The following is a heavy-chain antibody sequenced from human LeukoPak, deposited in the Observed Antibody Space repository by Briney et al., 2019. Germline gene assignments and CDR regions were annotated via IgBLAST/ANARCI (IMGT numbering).Heavy chain of an antibody. CDR3: ARVDSGSYRGSAFDI. J-gene: IGHJ3*02. CDR1: GGSISSYY. D-gene: IGHD1-26*01. CDR2: IYYSGST. V-gene: IGHV4-59*01. Sequence: SETLSLTCTVSGGSISSYYWSWIRQPPGKGLEWIGYIYYSGSTNYNPSLKSRVTISVDTSKNQFSLKLSSVTAADTAVYYCARVDSGSYRGSAFDIWGQGTMVTVSS.